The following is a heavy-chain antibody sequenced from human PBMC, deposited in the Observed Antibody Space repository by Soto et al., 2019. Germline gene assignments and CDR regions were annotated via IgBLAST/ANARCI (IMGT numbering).Heavy chain of an antibody. D-gene: IGHD1-26*01. CDR3: ARNPVSGRTIEGAAEF. V-gene: IGHV4-34*01. CDR2: INYSGNT. J-gene: IGHJ4*02. Sequence: QVQLQQWGAGLLKPSETLSLTCAVYGGSLSGYYWSWIRQPPGKALEWIGEINYSGNTNYNTSLKSRVTISVDTSKNQLFMNLSSVTAADTAMYYCARNPVSGRTIEGAAEFWGQGTLVTVSS. CDR1: GGSLSGYY.